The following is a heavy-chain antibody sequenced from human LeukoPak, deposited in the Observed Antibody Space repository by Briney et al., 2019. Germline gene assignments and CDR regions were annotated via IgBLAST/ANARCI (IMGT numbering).Heavy chain of an antibody. J-gene: IGHJ5*02. V-gene: IGHV4-59*01. CDR1: GGSISSYY. CDR2: IYYSGST. CDR3: ARAMYYYGSGSSNWFDP. Sequence: SETLSLTCTVSGGSISSYYWSWIRQPPGKGLEWIGDIYYSGSTNYNPSLKSRVTISVDTSKNQFHLKLSSVTAADTAVYYCARAMYYYGSGSSNWFDPWGQGTLVTVSS. D-gene: IGHD3-10*01.